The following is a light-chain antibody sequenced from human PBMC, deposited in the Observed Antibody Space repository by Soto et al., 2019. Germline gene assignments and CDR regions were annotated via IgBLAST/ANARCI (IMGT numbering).Light chain of an antibody. CDR2: EVS. CDR3: SSYTSSSTYV. V-gene: IGLV2-14*01. J-gene: IGLJ1*01. Sequence: QSALTQPASVSGSPGQSITISCTGTSSDVGSYNYVSWYQQHPGKAPKLMIYEVSNRPSGVSNRFSGSKSGNTASLTISGLQAEDEDDYSCSSYTSSSTYVFGTGTKLTVL. CDR1: SSDVGSYNY.